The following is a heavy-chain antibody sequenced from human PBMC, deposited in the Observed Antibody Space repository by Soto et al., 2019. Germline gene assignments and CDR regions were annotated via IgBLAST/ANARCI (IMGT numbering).Heavy chain of an antibody. Sequence: PGGSLRLSCAASGFTFDDYAMHWVRQAPGKGLEWVSGISWNSGSIGYADSVKGRFTISRDNAKNSLYLQMNSLRAEDTALYYCAKGNYDSHIDYWGQGTLVTVSS. V-gene: IGHV3-9*01. CDR3: AKGNYDSHIDY. CDR2: ISWNSGSI. D-gene: IGHD3-22*01. J-gene: IGHJ4*02. CDR1: GFTFDDYA.